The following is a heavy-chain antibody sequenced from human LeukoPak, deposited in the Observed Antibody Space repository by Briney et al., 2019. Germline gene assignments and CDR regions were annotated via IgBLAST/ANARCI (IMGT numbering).Heavy chain of an antibody. J-gene: IGHJ3*02. D-gene: IGHD1-1*01. Sequence: GGSLRLSCAASGFTFTSYGMHCVRQGPGKGLEWVAGIWYDGSQKYYADSVKGRFTISRDNSKNTLYLQMNSLRAEDTAVYYCARDRQGTPGTFDIWGQGTMVTVSP. CDR2: IWYDGSQK. CDR1: GFTFTSYG. CDR3: ARDRQGTPGTFDI. V-gene: IGHV3-33*08.